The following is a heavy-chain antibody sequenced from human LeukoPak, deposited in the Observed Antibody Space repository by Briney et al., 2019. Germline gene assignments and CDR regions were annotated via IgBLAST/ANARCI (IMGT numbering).Heavy chain of an antibody. J-gene: IGHJ4*02. CDR2: IYYSGST. Sequence: PSETLSLTCAVYGGSFSGYFWSWIRQPPGKALEWIGCIYYSGSTYYNPSLKSRVTISVDTSKNQFSLKLGSVTAADTAVYYCARETPSGYVGYWGQGTLVTVSS. CDR1: GGSFSGYF. V-gene: IGHV4-30-4*01. CDR3: ARETPSGYVGY.